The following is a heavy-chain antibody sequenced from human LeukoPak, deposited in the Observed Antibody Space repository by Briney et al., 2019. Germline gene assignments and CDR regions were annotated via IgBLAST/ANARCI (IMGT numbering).Heavy chain of an antibody. V-gene: IGHV1-24*01. CDR3: ATGYCSSTSCYNNWFDP. J-gene: IGHJ5*02. Sequence: GASVKVSCKVSGYTFTELSMHWVRQAPGKGLEWMGGFDPEDGETIYAQKFQGRVTMTEDTSTDTAYMELSSLRSEDTAVYYCATGYCSSTSCYNNWFDPWGQGTLVTVSS. CDR2: FDPEDGET. D-gene: IGHD2-2*02. CDR1: GYTFTELS.